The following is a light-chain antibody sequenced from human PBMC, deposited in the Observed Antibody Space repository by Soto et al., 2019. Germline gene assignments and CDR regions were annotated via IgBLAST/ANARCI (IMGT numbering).Light chain of an antibody. J-gene: IGKJ4*01. Sequence: EIVMTQSPATLSVSPGERATLSCRASQSVSSNLAWSQQKPGQAPRLLIYGASTRATGIPARFSGSGSGTEFTLTISSLQSEDFAVYYCQHYNDLTPLTFGGGTKVEIK. CDR2: GAS. V-gene: IGKV3-15*01. CDR3: QHYNDLTPLT. CDR1: QSVSSN.